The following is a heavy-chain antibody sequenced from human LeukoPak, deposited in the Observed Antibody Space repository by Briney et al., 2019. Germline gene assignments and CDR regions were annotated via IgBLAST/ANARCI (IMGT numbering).Heavy chain of an antibody. CDR3: ARVEQWLVGAAGYYYGMDV. J-gene: IGHJ6*02. Sequence: GGSLRLSCAASGFTFSSYAMHWVRQAPGKGLEWVAVISYDGSNKYYADSVKGRFTISRDNSKNTLYLQMNSLRAEDTAVYYCARVEQWLVGAAGYYYGMDVWGQGTTVTVSS. CDR2: ISYDGSNK. V-gene: IGHV3-30*14. CDR1: GFTFSSYA. D-gene: IGHD6-19*01.